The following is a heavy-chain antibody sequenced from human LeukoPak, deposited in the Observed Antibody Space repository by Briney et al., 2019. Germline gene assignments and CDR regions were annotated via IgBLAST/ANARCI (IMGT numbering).Heavy chain of an antibody. J-gene: IGHJ5*02. Sequence: SETLSLTCAVYGGSFSGYYWSWIRQPPGKGLEWIGEINHSGSTNYNPSLKSRVTISVDTSKNQFSLKLSSVTAAGTAVYYCARVGIVVQSWFDPWGQGTLVTVSS. CDR1: GGSFSGYY. D-gene: IGHD2-2*03. V-gene: IGHV4-34*01. CDR2: INHSGST. CDR3: ARVGIVVQSWFDP.